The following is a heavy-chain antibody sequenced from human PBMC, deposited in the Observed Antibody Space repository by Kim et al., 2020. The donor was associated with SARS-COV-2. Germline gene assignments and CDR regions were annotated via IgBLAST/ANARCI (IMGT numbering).Heavy chain of an antibody. V-gene: IGHV4-34*01. J-gene: IGHJ6*03. Sequence: SETLSLTCAVYGGSFSGYYWSWIRQPPGKGLEWIGEINHSGSTNYNPSLKSRVTISVDTSKNQFSLKLSSVTAADTAVYYCARGRGYCSSTSCSRREIDYYYYYMDVWGKGTTVTVSS. D-gene: IGHD2-2*01. CDR2: INHSGST. CDR1: GGSFSGYY. CDR3: ARGRGYCSSTSCSRREIDYYYYYMDV.